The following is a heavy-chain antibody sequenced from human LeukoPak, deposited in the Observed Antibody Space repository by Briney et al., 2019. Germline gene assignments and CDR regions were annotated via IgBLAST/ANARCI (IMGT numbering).Heavy chain of an antibody. Sequence: GGSLRLSCAASGFTFSSYGLHWVRQAPGKGLEWVEVISYDGSNTYYADSVKGRFTISRDNSKNMLYLQMNSLRAEDTAVYYCAKPYYYGSRSYMDYWGQGTLGTVSS. J-gene: IGHJ4*02. V-gene: IGHV3-30*18. CDR1: GFTFSSYG. CDR2: ISYDGSNT. CDR3: AKPYYYGSRSYMDY. D-gene: IGHD3-10*01.